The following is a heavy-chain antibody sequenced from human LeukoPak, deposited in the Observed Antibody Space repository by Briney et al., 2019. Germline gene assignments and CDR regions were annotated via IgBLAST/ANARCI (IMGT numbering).Heavy chain of an antibody. D-gene: IGHD3-3*01. Sequence: SETLSLTCTVSGGSISSSSYYWGFIRRPPGKGLEWIGHIFYDGTTYYNASLRGRVTMSVDTSTSRFSLNLRSVTAADTAVYYCTRGLTTFNWFDPWGQGTLVTVSS. V-gene: IGHV4-39*01. CDR3: TRGLTTFNWFDP. CDR1: GGSISSSSYY. CDR2: IFYDGTT. J-gene: IGHJ5*02.